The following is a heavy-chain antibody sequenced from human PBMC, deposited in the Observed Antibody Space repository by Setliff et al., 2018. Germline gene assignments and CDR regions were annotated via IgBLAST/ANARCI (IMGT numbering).Heavy chain of an antibody. CDR3: AWSDHLVVDGFDV. Sequence: GASVKVSCKTSGYAFTDNYIHWVRQAPGQGLEWMGWINPKTGGTNLAQKFQVWVSMTRDTSITTAYMELSRLTSDDMAVYFCAWSDHLVVDGFDVWGQGTRVTVSS. J-gene: IGHJ3*01. V-gene: IGHV1-2*04. D-gene: IGHD3-16*01. CDR1: GYAFTDNY. CDR2: INPKTGGT.